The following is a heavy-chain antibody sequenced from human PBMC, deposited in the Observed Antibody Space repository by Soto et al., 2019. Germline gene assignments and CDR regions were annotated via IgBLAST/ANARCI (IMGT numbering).Heavy chain of an antibody. D-gene: IGHD3-16*01. V-gene: IGHV3-66*01. CDR1: GFSVSSNY. Sequence: GGSLRLSCAASGFSVSSNYMSWVRQAPGKGLEWVSVIFGGGGTYYADSVKGRFIISRDNSKNTLYLQMNSLRAEDTAVYYCARDDGASPYDYWGQGTLVTVSS. CDR2: IFGGGGT. J-gene: IGHJ4*02. CDR3: ARDDGASPYDY.